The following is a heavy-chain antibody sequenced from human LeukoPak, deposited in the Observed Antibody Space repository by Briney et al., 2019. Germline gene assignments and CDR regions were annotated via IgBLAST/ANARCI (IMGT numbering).Heavy chain of an antibody. CDR1: GASVSSHY. V-gene: IGHV4-59*08. CDR2: VYYSGGT. CDR3: ARGAQTGYSSGWDELDY. D-gene: IGHD6-19*01. Sequence: SETLSLTCTVSGASVSSHYCNWVRQSPGKGLEWIGYVYYSGGTNYNPSFKSPVTISVDTSKNQFSLKLTSVTAEDTAVYYCARGAQTGYSSGWDELDYWGQGTLVTVSS. J-gene: IGHJ4*02.